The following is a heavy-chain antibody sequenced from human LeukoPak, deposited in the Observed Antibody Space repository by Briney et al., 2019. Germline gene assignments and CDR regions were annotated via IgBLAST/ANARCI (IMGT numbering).Heavy chain of an antibody. J-gene: IGHJ4*02. V-gene: IGHV4-39*01. CDR1: GGSISSSSYY. Sequence: PSETLSLTCTVSGGSISSSSYYWGWIRQPPGKGLGWIGSIYYSGSTYHNPSLKSRVTISVDTSKNQFSLRLSSVTAADTAVYYCARLPTVTFFDYWGQGTLVTVSS. CDR3: ARLPTVTFFDY. CDR2: IYYSGST. D-gene: IGHD4-17*01.